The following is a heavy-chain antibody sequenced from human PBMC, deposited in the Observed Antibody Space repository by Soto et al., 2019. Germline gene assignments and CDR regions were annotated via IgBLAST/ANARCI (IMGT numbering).Heavy chain of an antibody. J-gene: IGHJ4*02. D-gene: IGHD4-17*01. Sequence: GVPLRLSCAASGFTFSSFAMSWVRQAPGKGLEWVSSISDSGARTYNADSVRGRFTISRDNSKNTLYLQMNSLRAEDTAVFYWAKMGSGDRYYFDYWGQGTLVTVSS. V-gene: IGHV3-23*01. CDR2: ISDSGART. CDR1: GFTFSSFA. CDR3: AKMGSGDRYYFDY.